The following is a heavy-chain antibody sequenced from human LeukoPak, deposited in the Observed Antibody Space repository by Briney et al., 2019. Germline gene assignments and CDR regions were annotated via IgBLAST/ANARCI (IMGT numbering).Heavy chain of an antibody. Sequence: AGSLRLSCAASGFTFSSYSMNWVRQAPGKGLEWVSSISKTSDSIYYVDSVRGRFTISRDNAKHSLTLQMNNLRAEDTAVYYCARDITYYYDSSGYYYPVWGQGTLVIVSS. CDR2: ISKTSDSI. CDR3: ARDITYYYDSSGYYYPV. J-gene: IGHJ1*01. CDR1: GFTFSSYS. V-gene: IGHV3-21*01. D-gene: IGHD3-22*01.